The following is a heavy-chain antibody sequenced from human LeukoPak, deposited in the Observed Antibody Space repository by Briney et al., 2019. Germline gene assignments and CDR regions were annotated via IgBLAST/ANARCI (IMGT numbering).Heavy chain of an antibody. CDR3: AREYSSSWYGWFDP. D-gene: IGHD6-13*01. CDR1: GGSISSYY. J-gene: IGHJ5*02. V-gene: IGHV4-59*01. Sequence: SETLSLTCTVSGGSISSYYWSWIRQPPGKGLEWGGYIYYSGSTNYNPSLTSRVTISVDASKNQFSLKLSSVPAADTAVYYCAREYSSSWYGWFDPCGQGTLVTVSS. CDR2: IYYSGST.